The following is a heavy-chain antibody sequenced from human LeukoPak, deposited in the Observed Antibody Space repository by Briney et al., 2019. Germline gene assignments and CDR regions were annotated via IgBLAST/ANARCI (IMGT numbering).Heavy chain of an antibody. D-gene: IGHD3-3*01. J-gene: IGHJ3*02. V-gene: IGHV1-69*13. CDR2: IIPIFGTA. CDR1: GGTFSSYA. CDR3: AKSIFGVLNHAFDI. Sequence: PQASVKVSCKASGGTFSSYAISWVRQAPGQGLEWMGGIIPIFGTANYAQNFQGSVAITADESTSTAYMELSSLSSEDTAVYYCAKSIFGVLNHAFDIWGQGTMVTVSS.